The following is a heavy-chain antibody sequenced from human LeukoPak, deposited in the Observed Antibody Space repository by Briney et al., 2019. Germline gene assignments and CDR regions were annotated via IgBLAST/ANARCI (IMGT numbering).Heavy chain of an antibody. J-gene: IGHJ5*02. D-gene: IGHD6-13*01. V-gene: IGHV1-8*01. Sequence: ASVKVSCKASGYTFTSYYINWVRQATGQGLEWMGYMNPNSGEIVYAQKFQGRVTMTTDTSISTAYMELSSLRSEDTAVYYCAREQLDPWGQGTLVSVSS. CDR3: AREQLDP. CDR2: MNPNSGEI. CDR1: GYTFTSYY.